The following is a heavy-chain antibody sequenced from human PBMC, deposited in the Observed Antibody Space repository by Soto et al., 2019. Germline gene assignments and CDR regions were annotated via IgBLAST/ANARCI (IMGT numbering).Heavy chain of an antibody. CDR3: AREPATAKPEGVDF. D-gene: IGHD1-1*01. CDR1: GYPFIDYY. CDR2: INPNSGGT. Sequence: GXSVKVSCKASGYPFIDYYIHWVRQAPGQGLEWMGWINPNSGGTKYAPKFQGGVTMTRDTSITTAYMELSRLRSGDTAVYYCAREPATAKPEGVDFWGQGTLVTVSS. V-gene: IGHV1-2*02. J-gene: IGHJ4*02.